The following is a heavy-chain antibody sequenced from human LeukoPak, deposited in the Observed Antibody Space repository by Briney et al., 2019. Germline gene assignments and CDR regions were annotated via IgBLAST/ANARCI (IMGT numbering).Heavy chain of an antibody. D-gene: IGHD2-2*02. J-gene: IGHJ6*03. CDR1: RYTFPRYD. CDR3: ARSGVPAAIQVGYYYYYMDV. Sequence: ASVQVSFKATRYTFPRYDISWVRQATGQGLEGMGWMNPNSGNTGFAHKFQGRVTITRNTSISTVYMEPSSLRCEDTAVYYCARSGVPAAIQVGYYYYYMDVWGKGTTVTVS. CDR2: MNPNSGNT. V-gene: IGHV1-8*03.